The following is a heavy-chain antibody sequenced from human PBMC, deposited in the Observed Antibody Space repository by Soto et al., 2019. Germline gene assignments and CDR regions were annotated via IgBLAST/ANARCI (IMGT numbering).Heavy chain of an antibody. CDR1: GGSFSGYY. J-gene: IGHJ4*02. CDR2: INHSGST. D-gene: IGHD6-13*01. Sequence: PSETLSLTCAVYGGSFSGYYWSWIRQPPGKGLEWIGEINHSGSTNYNPSLKSRVTISVDTSKNQFSLKLSSVTAADTAVYYCARSGSSWNLREFDSWGQGTLVTVSS. CDR3: ARSGSSWNLREFDS. V-gene: IGHV4-34*01.